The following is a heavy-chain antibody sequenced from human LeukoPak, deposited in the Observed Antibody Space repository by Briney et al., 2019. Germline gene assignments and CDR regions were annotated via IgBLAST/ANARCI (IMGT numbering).Heavy chain of an antibody. CDR2: INPSGGST. V-gene: IGHV1-46*01. Sequence: ASVKVSSKASGYTFTIYYMHWVRQAPGQGLEWMGIINPSGGSTSYAQKFQGRVTMTRDTSTSTVYMELSSLRSEDTAVYYCGLAAAVNWGQGTLVTVSS. CDR3: GLAAAVN. D-gene: IGHD6-13*01. J-gene: IGHJ4*02. CDR1: GYTFTIYY.